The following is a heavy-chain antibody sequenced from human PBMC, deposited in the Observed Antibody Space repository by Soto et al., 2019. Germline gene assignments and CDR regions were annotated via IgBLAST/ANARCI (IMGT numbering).Heavy chain of an antibody. CDR3: AIEKGMNTVTTSDY. Sequence: EVQLLESGGGLVQPGGSLRLSCAASGFTFSSYAMSWVRQAPGKGLEWVSAISGSGGSTYYADSVKGRFTISRDNSKNALDLQMNSQRAEDTAVYYCAIEKGMNTVTTSDYWGQGTLVTVSS. CDR1: GFTFSSYA. D-gene: IGHD4-17*01. V-gene: IGHV3-23*01. CDR2: ISGSGGST. J-gene: IGHJ4*02.